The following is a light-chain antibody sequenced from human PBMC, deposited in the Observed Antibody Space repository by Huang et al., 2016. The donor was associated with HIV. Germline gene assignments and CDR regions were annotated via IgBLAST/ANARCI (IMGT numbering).Light chain of an antibody. V-gene: IGKV4-1*01. Sequence: DIVMTQSPDSLAVSLGERATIQCRSSQSVLYSSNIKNYLAWFQQKPGQAPRLLIYWASSRESGVPDRFSGSGSGTDFTLTISSLEAEDAAVYYCQQYYSIPQTFGQGTKVEI. CDR3: QQYYSIPQT. CDR2: WAS. CDR1: QSVLYSSNIKNY. J-gene: IGKJ1*01.